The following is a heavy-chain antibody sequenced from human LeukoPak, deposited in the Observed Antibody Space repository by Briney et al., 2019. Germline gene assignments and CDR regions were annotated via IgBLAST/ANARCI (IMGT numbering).Heavy chain of an antibody. CDR3: ARRAGAYSHPYDY. J-gene: IGHJ4*02. V-gene: IGHV3-21*04. CDR1: GFTFSSYS. D-gene: IGHD4/OR15-4a*01. CDR2: ISSSSSDI. Sequence: GGSLRLSCAASGFTFSSYSMNWVRQAPGKGLEWVSSISSSSSDIYYADSVKGRFTISRDNSKNTLYLQMNSLRAEDTAVYYCARRAGAYSHPYDYWGQGTLVTVSS.